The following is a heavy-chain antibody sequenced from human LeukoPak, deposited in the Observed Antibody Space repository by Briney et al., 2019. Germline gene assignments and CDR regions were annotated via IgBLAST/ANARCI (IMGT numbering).Heavy chain of an antibody. V-gene: IGHV3-7*03. Sequence: PGGSLRLSCAASGFTFSNYWMTWFRQAPGKGLEWVANIKQDGSEKYYVDSVKGRFTISRDNSKNTLYLQMNSLRAEDTAVYYCAKSAGFLEDAFDIWGQGTMVTVSS. D-gene: IGHD3-3*01. CDR2: IKQDGSEK. CDR3: AKSAGFLEDAFDI. CDR1: GFTFSNYW. J-gene: IGHJ3*02.